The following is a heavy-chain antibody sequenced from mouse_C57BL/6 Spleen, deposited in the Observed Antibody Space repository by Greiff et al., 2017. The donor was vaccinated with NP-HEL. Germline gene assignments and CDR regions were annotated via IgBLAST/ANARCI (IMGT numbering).Heavy chain of an antibody. CDR3: AREGEKGVITTA. J-gene: IGHJ2*01. CDR2: IYPGSGST. D-gene: IGHD1-1*01. CDR1: GYTFTSYW. Sequence: QVQLKQPGAELVKPGASVKMSCKASGYTFTSYWITWVKQRPGQGLEWIGDIYPGSGSTNYNEKFKSKATLTVDTSSSTAYMQLSSLTSEDSAVYYCAREGEKGVITTAWGQGTTLTVSS. V-gene: IGHV1-55*01.